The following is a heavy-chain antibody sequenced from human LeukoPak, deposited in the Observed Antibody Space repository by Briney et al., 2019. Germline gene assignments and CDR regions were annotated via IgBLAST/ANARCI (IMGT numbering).Heavy chain of an antibody. CDR2: ISTTSRYI. D-gene: IGHD3-22*01. V-gene: IGHV3-21*01. J-gene: IGHJ4*02. CDR3: ARGDYYDSSGYYYKAY. CDR1: GFTFSSYS. Sequence: GGSLRLSCAASGFTFSSYSMNWVRQAAGKGLEGVSSISTTSRYIYYADSVRGRFTISSDNTKNSLFLQMNSMRAEDTAVYYCARGDYYDSSGYYYKAYWGQGTLVTVSS.